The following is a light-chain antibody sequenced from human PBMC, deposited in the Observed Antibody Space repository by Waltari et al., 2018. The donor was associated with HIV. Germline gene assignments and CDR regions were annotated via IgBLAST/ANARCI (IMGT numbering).Light chain of an antibody. CDR3: QQYDTLPPT. J-gene: IGKJ3*01. CDR2: GAS. CDR1: ESVNSD. Sequence: EIVMTQSPVTLSASPGERVTLSCRASESVNSDLAWYQQKPGQAPRLLIHGASTRATGIPPRFSGSGSETQFTLTISSLQSEDIATYYCQQYDTLPPTFGPGTKVDIK. V-gene: IGKV3-15*01.